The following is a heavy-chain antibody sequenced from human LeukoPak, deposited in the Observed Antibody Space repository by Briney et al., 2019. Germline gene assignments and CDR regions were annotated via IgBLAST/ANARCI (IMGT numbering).Heavy chain of an antibody. CDR3: AREILLGSTLFDP. CDR1: VESLTKYD. J-gene: IGHJ5*02. Sequence: PEGLSPTGIVSVESLTKYDRRWIREPPPKAQGDIGYIFYRGNSNYSPSLKSRLTMSVDPSRNQLALKLSSVPAADTAVYYCAREILLGSTLFDPWGQGTLVIVSS. V-gene: IGHV4-59*13. D-gene: IGHD2-2*01. CDR2: IFYRGNS.